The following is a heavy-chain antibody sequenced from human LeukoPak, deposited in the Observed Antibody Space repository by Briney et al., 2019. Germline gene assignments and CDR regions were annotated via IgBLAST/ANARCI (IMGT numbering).Heavy chain of an antibody. Sequence: ASVKVSCKASGYTFTSYGISWVRQAPGQGLEWMGWISAYNGNTNYAQRLQGRVTMTTDTSTSTAYMELRSLRSDDTAVYYCAAQAHYGSGSYYNFAAGDWGQGTLVTVSS. D-gene: IGHD3-10*01. CDR2: ISAYNGNT. V-gene: IGHV1-18*01. CDR1: GYTFTSYG. J-gene: IGHJ4*02. CDR3: AAQAHYGSGSYYNFAAGD.